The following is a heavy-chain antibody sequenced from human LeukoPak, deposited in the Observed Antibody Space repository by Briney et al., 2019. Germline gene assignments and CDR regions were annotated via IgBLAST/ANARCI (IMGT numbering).Heavy chain of an antibody. CDR1: GYSFTSYW. D-gene: IGHD3-10*01. J-gene: IGHJ5*02. CDR2: IYPGDSDT. V-gene: IGHV5-51*01. Sequence: GESLKISCKGSGYSFTSYWIGWVRQMPGKGLEWMGIIYPGDSDTRYSPSFQGQVTISADKSISTAYLQWSSLKASDTAMYYCARRADYYGSGTPGFDPWGQGTLVTVSS. CDR3: ARRADYYGSGTPGFDP.